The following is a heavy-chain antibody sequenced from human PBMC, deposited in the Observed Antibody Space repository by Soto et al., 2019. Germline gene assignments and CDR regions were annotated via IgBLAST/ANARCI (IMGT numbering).Heavy chain of an antibody. D-gene: IGHD1-26*01. CDR2: IYYSGST. CDR3: ARVSTVRYRYYYYMDV. CDR1: GGSISSSSCY. J-gene: IGHJ6*03. Sequence: PSETLSLTCTVSGGSISSSSCYWGWIRQPPGKGLEWIGSIYYSGSTYYNPSLKSRVTISVDTSKNQFSLKLSSVTAADTAVYSGARVSTVRYRYYYYMDVWGKGTTVTVSS. V-gene: IGHV4-39*01.